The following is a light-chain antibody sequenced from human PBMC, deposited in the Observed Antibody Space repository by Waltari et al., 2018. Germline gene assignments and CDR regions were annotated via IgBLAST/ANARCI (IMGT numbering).Light chain of an antibody. CDR3: HQYDQTPWT. J-gene: IGKJ1*01. CDR2: GTS. Sequence: EVVLTQSPVTLSLSPGETATLSCRASRRVGANFLAWYHQRPGQSPRRLIYGTSTRAGGIPDRINGGGSGTDFTLIINRLEPEDLGQYFCHQYDQTPWTFGQGTTVE. V-gene: IGKV3-20*01. CDR1: RRVGANF.